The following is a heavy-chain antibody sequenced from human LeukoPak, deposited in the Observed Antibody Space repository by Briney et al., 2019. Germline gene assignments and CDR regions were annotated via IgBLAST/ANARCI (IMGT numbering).Heavy chain of an antibody. D-gene: IGHD3-10*01. CDR3: AKADGSYKTLIDY. V-gene: IGHV3-23*01. CDR2: ISGSGSST. CDR1: GFTFSICA. Sequence: PGGSLRLSCAASGFTFSICAMNWVRQAPGKGLEWVSGISGSGSSTYYADPVKGRFTISRDSSKNTVYLQMNSLRAEDSAIYYCAKADGSYKTLIDYWGQGTLVTVSS. J-gene: IGHJ4*02.